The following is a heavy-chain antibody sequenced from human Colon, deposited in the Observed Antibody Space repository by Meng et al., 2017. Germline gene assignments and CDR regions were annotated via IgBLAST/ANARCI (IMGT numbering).Heavy chain of an antibody. CDR1: GGSISSGDYY. CDR3: ARERLSSGWYGGRWFDP. D-gene: IGHD6-19*01. V-gene: IGHV4-30-4*01. CDR2: IYYSGST. J-gene: IGHJ5*02. Sequence: QGQLQEAGPGLVQPSQTLSLTCTVSGGSISSGDYYWSWIRQPPGKGLEWIGYIYYSGSTYSNASLKSRVTISVDTSKNQFSLKLSSVTAADTAVYYCARERLSSGWYGGRWFDPWGQGTLVTVSS.